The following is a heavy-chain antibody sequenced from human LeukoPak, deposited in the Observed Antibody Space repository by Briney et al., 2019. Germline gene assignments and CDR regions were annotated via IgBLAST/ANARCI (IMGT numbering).Heavy chain of an antibody. Sequence: SETLSLTCTVSGYSISSGYYWGWIRQPPGKGLEWIGSIYHSGSTYYNPSLKSRVTISVDTSRNQFSLKLSSVTAADTAVYYCANWFDPWGQGTLVTVSS. CDR2: IYHSGST. J-gene: IGHJ5*02. CDR1: GYSISSGYY. V-gene: IGHV4-38-2*02. CDR3: ANWFDP.